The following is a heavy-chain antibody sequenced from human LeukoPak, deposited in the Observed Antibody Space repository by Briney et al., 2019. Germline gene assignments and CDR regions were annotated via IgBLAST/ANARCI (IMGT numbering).Heavy chain of an antibody. CDR2: IRNKDDSYTT. CDR1: GFTFSDHH. D-gene: IGHD1-26*01. Sequence: GGSLRLSCVASGFTFSDHHMGWIRQAPGKGLDWVGRIRNKDDSYTTEYAASVKGRFTISRDDSKNSLYLQMSSLKTDDTAVYYCAAIVGLDYWGLGTLVTVSS. J-gene: IGHJ4*02. V-gene: IGHV3-72*01. CDR3: AAIVGLDY.